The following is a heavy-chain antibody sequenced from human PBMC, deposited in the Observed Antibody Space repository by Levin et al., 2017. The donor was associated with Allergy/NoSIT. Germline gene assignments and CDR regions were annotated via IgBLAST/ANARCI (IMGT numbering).Heavy chain of an antibody. J-gene: IGHJ5*02. Sequence: SGGSLRLSCAASGFAFNGHWMNWVRHVPGKGLMWLSRLDGDGRRINYADSEKGRFTISRDNGKNPLYLQMTSLRAEDTAVYYCERETPSSSSAIDLWGQGTLVTVSS. D-gene: IGHD6-6*01. CDR1: GFAFNGHW. CDR2: LDGDGRRI. CDR3: ERETPSSSSAIDL. V-gene: IGHV3-74*01.